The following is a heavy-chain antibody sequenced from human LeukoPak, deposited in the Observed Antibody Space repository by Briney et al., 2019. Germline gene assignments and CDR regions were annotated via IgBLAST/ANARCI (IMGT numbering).Heavy chain of an antibody. J-gene: IGHJ4*02. CDR1: GGSISSYY. CDR3: ARSTGYSYGYGYFDY. V-gene: IGHV4-59*01. D-gene: IGHD5-18*01. Sequence: PSETLSLTCTVSGGSISSYYWSWTRQPPGKGLEWIGYIHYSGSTNYNPSLKSRVNISVDTSKNQFSLKLSSVTAADTAVYYCARSTGYSYGYGYFDYWGQGTLVTVSS. CDR2: IHYSGST.